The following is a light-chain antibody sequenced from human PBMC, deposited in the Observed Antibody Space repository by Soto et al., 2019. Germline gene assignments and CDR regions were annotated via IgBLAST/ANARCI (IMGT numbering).Light chain of an antibody. CDR2: SNN. V-gene: IGLV1-44*01. Sequence: QSVLTQPPSASGTPGQRVTISCSGSSSNIGSNTVNWYQQLSGTAPKLLIYSNNQRPSGVPDRFSGSKSGTSASLAISGLQSEDEADYYCAAWDDSLIYVFGTGTKVTVL. CDR1: SSNIGSNT. CDR3: AAWDDSLIYV. J-gene: IGLJ1*01.